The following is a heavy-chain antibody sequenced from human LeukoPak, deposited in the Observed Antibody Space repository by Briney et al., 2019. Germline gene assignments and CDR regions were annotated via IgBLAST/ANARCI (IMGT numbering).Heavy chain of an antibody. CDR1: GYTLTELS. CDR3: ARGRDYGGNWDFDY. Sequence: ASVKVSCKVSGYTLTELSMHWVRQAPGQGLEWMGGIIPIFGTANYAQKFQGRVTITADESTSTAYMELSSLRSEDTAVYYCARGRDYGGNWDFDYWGQGTLVTVSS. V-gene: IGHV1-69*13. D-gene: IGHD4-23*01. J-gene: IGHJ4*02. CDR2: IIPIFGTA.